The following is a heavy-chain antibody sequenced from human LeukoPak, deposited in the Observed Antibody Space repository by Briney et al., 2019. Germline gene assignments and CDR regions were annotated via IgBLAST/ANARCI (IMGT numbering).Heavy chain of an antibody. Sequence: GSLRLSCAASGFTFSNYAMSWVRQAPGKGLEWIGYIYYSGSTNYNPSLKSRVTISVDMSKNQFSLKLSSVTAADTAVYYCARITARTVFAGGWFDPWGQGTLVTVSS. CDR1: GFTFSNYA. V-gene: IGHV4-59*01. CDR2: IYYSGST. J-gene: IGHJ5*02. CDR3: ARITARTVFAGGWFDP. D-gene: IGHD1-14*01.